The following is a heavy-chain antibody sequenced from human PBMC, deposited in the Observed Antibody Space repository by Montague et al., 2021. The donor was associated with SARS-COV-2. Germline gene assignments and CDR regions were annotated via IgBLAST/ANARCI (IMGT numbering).Heavy chain of an antibody. V-gene: IGHV4-4*07. CDR1: GDSITNHY. Sequence: SETLSLTCSVSGDSITNHYWSWIRQPAGKGLEWIGRMHFTGKTNFSPFFSSQLTMSADTSKNQFSLKLTSVTAADTAIYFCARDRFDFGAGRQGTIDFWGQGTLATVSS. CDR2: MHFTGKT. D-gene: IGHD3-10*01. J-gene: IGHJ4*02. CDR3: ARDRFDFGAGRQGTIDF.